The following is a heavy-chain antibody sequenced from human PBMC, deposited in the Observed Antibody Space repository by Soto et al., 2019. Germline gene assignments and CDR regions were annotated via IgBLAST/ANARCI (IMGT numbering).Heavy chain of an antibody. Sequence: GGSLRLSCAASGFTFSSYAMSWVRQAPGKGLEWVSAISGSGGSTYYADSVKGRFTISRDNSKNTLYLQMNSLRAEDTAVYYCAKDQERSYGDKDYYRYGMDVWGQGTTVTVSS. D-gene: IGHD4-17*01. CDR3: AKDQERSYGDKDYYRYGMDV. CDR2: ISGSGGST. CDR1: GFTFSSYA. J-gene: IGHJ6*02. V-gene: IGHV3-23*01.